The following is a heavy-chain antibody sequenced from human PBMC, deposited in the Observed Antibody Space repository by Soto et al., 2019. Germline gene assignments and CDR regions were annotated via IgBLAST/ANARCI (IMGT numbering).Heavy chain of an antibody. CDR2: IKSKTDGGTT. CDR3: STAPGY. Sequence: EVQLVESGGGLVKPGESLRLSFAASGFTFSYAWMSWVRQAPGKGPEWVGRIKSKTDGGTTDYAAPVKGRFTVSRDDSKNTLYLQMNSLKTEDTDVYVCSTAPGYWCQGTLVPVSS. V-gene: IGHV3-15*01. CDR1: GFTFSYAW. J-gene: IGHJ4*02.